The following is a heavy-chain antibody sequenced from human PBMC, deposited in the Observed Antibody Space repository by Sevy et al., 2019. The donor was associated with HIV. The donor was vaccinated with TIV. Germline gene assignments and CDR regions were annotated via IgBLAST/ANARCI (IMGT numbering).Heavy chain of an antibody. CDR2: FSFGCGQI. V-gene: IGHV3-21*04. J-gene: IGHJ4*02. D-gene: IGHD2-8*01. CDR3: AREGCTRPHDY. Sequence: GGSLRLSCAASGFPFSKYSMSWIRQTPGKGLEWVATFSFGCGQINYADSVKGRFTISRDDSRNTFYLQRNSLRSDDTAIYYSAREGCTRPHDYWGQGTVVTVSS. CDR1: GFPFSKYS.